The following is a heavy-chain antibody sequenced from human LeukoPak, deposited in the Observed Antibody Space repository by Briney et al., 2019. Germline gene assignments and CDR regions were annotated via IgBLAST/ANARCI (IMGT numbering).Heavy chain of an antibody. V-gene: IGHV1-69*02. Sequence: GASVNVSCKALGYTFGTSSISWVRQAPGQGLEWMGRIIPILGIANYAQRFQGRVTITADKSTSTAYMELSSLRSEDTAVYYRARQYSGSYYFYFDYWGQGTLVTVSS. CDR1: GYTFGTSS. D-gene: IGHD1-26*01. CDR3: ARQYSGSYYFYFDY. CDR2: IIPILGIA. J-gene: IGHJ4*02.